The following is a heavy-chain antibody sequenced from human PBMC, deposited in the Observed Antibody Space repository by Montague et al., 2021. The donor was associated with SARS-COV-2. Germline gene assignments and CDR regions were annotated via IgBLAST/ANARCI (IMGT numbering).Heavy chain of an antibody. D-gene: IGHD3-3*01. Sequence: SETLSLTCIVSGGSVSSGSYYWSWIRQPPGKGLEWIGYIYYSGRPNYNPSLKSRVTIPEDTSKNQFSLKLSSVTAADTAVYYCARDPWRITIFGVVTRYGMDVWGQGTTVTVSS. CDR1: GGSVSSGSYY. J-gene: IGHJ6*02. CDR3: ARDPWRITIFGVVTRYGMDV. V-gene: IGHV4-61*01. CDR2: IYYSGRP.